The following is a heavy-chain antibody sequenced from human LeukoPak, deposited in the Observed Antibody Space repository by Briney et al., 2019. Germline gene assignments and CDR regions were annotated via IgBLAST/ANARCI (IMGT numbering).Heavy chain of an antibody. CDR2: IWYDGSNK. Sequence: GGSLRLSCAASGFTFRSYGMHWVRQAPGKGLEWVAVIWYDGSNKYYADSVKGRFTISTDNSKNTLYLQMNSLRAEDTAVYYCARSYDSSGYYYPYFDYWGQGTLVIVSS. V-gene: IGHV3-33*01. J-gene: IGHJ4*02. CDR1: GFTFRSYG. D-gene: IGHD3-22*01. CDR3: ARSYDSSGYYYPYFDY.